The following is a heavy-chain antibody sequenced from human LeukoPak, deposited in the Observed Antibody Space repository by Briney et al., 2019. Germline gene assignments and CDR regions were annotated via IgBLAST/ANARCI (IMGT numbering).Heavy chain of an antibody. CDR3: ARHLGYSSGWYYFDY. CDR1: GGSISSYY. Sequence: PSETLSLTCTVSGGSISSYYWSWIRQPPGKGLEWIGYIYYSGSTNYNPSLKSRVTISVDTSKNQFSLKLSSVTAADTAVYYCARHLGYSSGWYYFDYWGQGTLVTVSS. D-gene: IGHD6-19*01. CDR2: IYYSGST. V-gene: IGHV4-59*08. J-gene: IGHJ4*02.